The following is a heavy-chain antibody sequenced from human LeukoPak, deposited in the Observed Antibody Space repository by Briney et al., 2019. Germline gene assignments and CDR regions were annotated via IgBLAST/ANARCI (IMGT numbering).Heavy chain of an antibody. Sequence: SETLSLTCAVYGGSFSGYYWSWIRQPPGKGLEWIGEINHSGSTNYNPSLKSRVTISVDTSKNQLSLKLSSVTAADTAVYYCARDDFWSGYYMDYWGQGTLVTVSS. J-gene: IGHJ4*02. CDR2: INHSGST. V-gene: IGHV4-34*01. D-gene: IGHD3-3*01. CDR1: GGSFSGYY. CDR3: ARDDFWSGYYMDY.